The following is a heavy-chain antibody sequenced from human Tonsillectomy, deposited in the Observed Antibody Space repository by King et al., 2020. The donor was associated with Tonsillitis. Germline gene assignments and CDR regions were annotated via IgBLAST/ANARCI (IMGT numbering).Heavy chain of an antibody. CDR3: ARPPGSSSISCAFDI. V-gene: IGHV3-48*01. CDR1: GFSFSSYS. Sequence: VQLVESGGGLVQPGGSLRLSCAASGFSFSSYSMNWVRQTPGKGLEWVSYIGSRSTTIYYADSVKGRFTISRDNAKNSVYLQMNSLRAEDTAVYYCARPPGSSSISCAFDIWGQGTMVTVSS. D-gene: IGHD2-2*01. J-gene: IGHJ3*02. CDR2: IGSRSTTI.